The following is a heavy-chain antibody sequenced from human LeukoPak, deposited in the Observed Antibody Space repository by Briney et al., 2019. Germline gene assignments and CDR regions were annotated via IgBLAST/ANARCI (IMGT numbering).Heavy chain of an antibody. CDR1: GGSISSYY. J-gene: IGHJ5*02. Sequence: PSQTLSLTCTVSGGSISSYYWSWIRQPPGKGLEWVACIYYSGSTNYNPSLKSRVTISVDTSKNQFSLKLSSVTAADTAVYYCARAPYYYGSGSYLGLWFDPWGQGTLVTVSS. D-gene: IGHD3-10*01. CDR3: ARAPYYYGSGSYLGLWFDP. CDR2: IYYSGST. V-gene: IGHV4-59*01.